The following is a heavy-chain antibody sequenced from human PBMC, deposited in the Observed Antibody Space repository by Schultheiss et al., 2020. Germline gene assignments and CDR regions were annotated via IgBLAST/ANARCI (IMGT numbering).Heavy chain of an antibody. Sequence: SETLSLTCTVSGGSISSGGYYWSWIRQPPGKGLEWIGYIYYSGSTYYNPSLKSRVTISVDTSKNQFSLKLSSVTAADTAVYYCASYYYDSSGFQYFQHWGQGTMVTVSS. CDR3: ASYYYDSSGFQYFQH. J-gene: IGHJ1*01. CDR1: GGSISSGGYY. V-gene: IGHV4-30-4*08. CDR2: IYYSGST. D-gene: IGHD3-22*01.